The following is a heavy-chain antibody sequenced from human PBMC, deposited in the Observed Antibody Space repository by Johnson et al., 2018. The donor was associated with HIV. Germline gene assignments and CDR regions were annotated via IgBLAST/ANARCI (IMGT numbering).Heavy chain of an antibody. Sequence: QVQLVESGGGLVQPGGSLRLSCAASGFTFSSYWMSWVRQAPGKGLEWVAVISYDGSNKYYADSVKGRFTISRDNSKNTLYLQMNSLRAEDTAVYFCVRDFRSVGTTDASDIWGQGTMITVSS. CDR1: GFTFSSYW. D-gene: IGHD1/OR15-1a*01. CDR3: VRDFRSVGTTDASDI. V-gene: IGHV3-30*03. CDR2: ISYDGSNK. J-gene: IGHJ3*02.